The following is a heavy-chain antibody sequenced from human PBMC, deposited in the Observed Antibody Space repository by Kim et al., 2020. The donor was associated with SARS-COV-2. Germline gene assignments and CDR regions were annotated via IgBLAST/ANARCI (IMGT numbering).Heavy chain of an antibody. J-gene: IGHJ4*02. V-gene: IGHV5-10-1*01. Sequence: PAFQGHVTISADKSISTAYLQWSSLKASDTAMYYCARRYYDSSGYQHFDYWGQGTLVTVSS. D-gene: IGHD3-22*01. CDR3: ARRYYDSSGYQHFDY.